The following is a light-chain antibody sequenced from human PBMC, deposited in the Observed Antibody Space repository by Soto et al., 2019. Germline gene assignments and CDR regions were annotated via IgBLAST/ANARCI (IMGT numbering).Light chain of an antibody. CDR2: DAS. CDR3: QQRSNWPLT. CDR1: QSISSQ. J-gene: IGKJ4*01. V-gene: IGKV3-11*01. Sequence: EIVLTQSPATLSLSPGERATLSCRASQSISSQLAWYQQKPGQAPRILIHDASNRATGIPARFSGSGSSTDFTLTISSLEPEDLAVYFGQQRSNWPLTFGGGTKVEIK.